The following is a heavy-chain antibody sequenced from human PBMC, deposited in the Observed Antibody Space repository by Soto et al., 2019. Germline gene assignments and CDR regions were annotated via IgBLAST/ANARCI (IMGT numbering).Heavy chain of an antibody. CDR3: AHMIEGAFFDP. CDR1: GVSLSTSGMG. D-gene: IGHD2-21*01. CDR2: VYWDDDK. V-gene: IGHV2-5*02. J-gene: IGHJ5*02. Sequence: QVTLKESGPTLVKPTQTLTLTCTFSGVSLSTSGMGVGWIRQPPGKALEWLALVYWDDDKRYSPSLKSRLTIPKDTSKIQVVLTMSYMDPVDTATYYCAHMIEGAFFDPWGQGTLVTVSS.